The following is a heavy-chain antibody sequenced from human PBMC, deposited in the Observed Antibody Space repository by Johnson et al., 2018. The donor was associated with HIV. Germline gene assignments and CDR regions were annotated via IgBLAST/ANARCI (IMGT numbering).Heavy chain of an antibody. CDR2: ISYDGSNK. CDR3: ARAPEVRGIDAFDI. Sequence: VQLVESGGGVVQPGRSLRLSCAASGFTFSSYAMHWVRQAPGKGLEWVAVISYDGSNKYYADSVKGRFTISRDNSKNTLFLQMNSLRPEDTAVYYCARAPEVRGIDAFDIWGQGTMVTVS. J-gene: IGHJ3*02. CDR1: GFTFSSYA. D-gene: IGHD3-10*01. V-gene: IGHV3-30*04.